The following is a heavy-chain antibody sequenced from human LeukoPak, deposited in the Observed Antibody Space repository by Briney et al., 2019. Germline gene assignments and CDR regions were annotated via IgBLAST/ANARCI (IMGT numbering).Heavy chain of an antibody. J-gene: IGHJ6*02. CDR2: IKRKPDVGTT. Sequence: GGPWSFPGAASGFTSRNPGWGGSAKAPGKGRNGLGGIKRKPDVGTTDYAAPVKGRFTISRDDSKNTLYLQMNSLKTEDTAVYYCTTDNGGNWNDGGPYYYYGMDVWGQGTTVTVSS. CDR1: GFTSRNPG. CDR3: TTDNGGNWNDGGPYYYYGMDV. V-gene: IGHV3-15*01. D-gene: IGHD1-1*01.